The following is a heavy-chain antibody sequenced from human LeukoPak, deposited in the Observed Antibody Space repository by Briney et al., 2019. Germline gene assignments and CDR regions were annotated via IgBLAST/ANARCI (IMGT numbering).Heavy chain of an antibody. J-gene: IGHJ4*02. D-gene: IGHD3-3*01. V-gene: IGHV3-9*01. CDR1: GFTFSSYA. CDR3: AKGASGGLEWAFDY. CDR2: ISCNSGSI. Sequence: GGSLRLSCGASGFTFSSYAMSWVRQAPGKGLEWVSGISCNSGSISYADSVKGRFTISRDNAKTSLYLQMNSLRAEDTALYYCAKGASGGLEWAFDYWGQGTLVTVSS.